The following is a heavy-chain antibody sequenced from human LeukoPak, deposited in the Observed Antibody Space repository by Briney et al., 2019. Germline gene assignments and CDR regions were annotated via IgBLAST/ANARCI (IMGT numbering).Heavy chain of an antibody. Sequence: GVSLRLSCAASGFTFSSYAMHWVRQAPGKGLEWVAVISYDGSNKYYADSVKGRFTISRDNSKNTLYLQMNSLRAEDTAVYYCARDLSSAFDYWGQGTLVTVSS. D-gene: IGHD6-19*01. CDR3: ARDLSSAFDY. J-gene: IGHJ4*02. CDR1: GFTFSSYA. V-gene: IGHV3-30*01. CDR2: ISYDGSNK.